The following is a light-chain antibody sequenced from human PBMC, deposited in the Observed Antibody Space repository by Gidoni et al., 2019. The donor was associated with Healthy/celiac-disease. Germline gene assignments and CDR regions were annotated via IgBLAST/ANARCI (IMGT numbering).Light chain of an antibody. Sequence: DIQMTQSPSSLSASVGDRVTITCRASQSISSYLNWYQQKPGKAPKLLIYAASSLQSGVPSRFSGSGSGTDLTLTISSLQPEDFATYYCQQSYSTPAVTFGPXDQSGYQT. CDR2: AAS. V-gene: IGKV1-39*01. CDR1: QSISSY. J-gene: IGKJ3*01. CDR3: QQSYSTPAVT.